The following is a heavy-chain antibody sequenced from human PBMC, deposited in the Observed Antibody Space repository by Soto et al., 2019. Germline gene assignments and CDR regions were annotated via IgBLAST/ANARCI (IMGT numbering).Heavy chain of an antibody. J-gene: IGHJ5*02. CDR2: INHSGST. D-gene: IGHD3-22*01. CDR1: GGSFSGYY. CDR3: ARGKIYYRHNWFDP. Sequence: TSETLSLTCAVYGGSFSGYYWSWIRQPPGKGLEWIGEINHSGSTNYNPSLKSRVTISVDTSKNQFSLKLSSVTAADTAVYYCARGKIYYRHNWFDPWGQGTLVTVS. V-gene: IGHV4-34*01.